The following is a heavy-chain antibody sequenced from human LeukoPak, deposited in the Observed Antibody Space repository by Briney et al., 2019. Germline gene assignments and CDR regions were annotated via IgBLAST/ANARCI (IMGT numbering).Heavy chain of an antibody. D-gene: IGHD6-13*01. CDR2: ISGSGGTT. J-gene: IGHJ6*02. Sequence: GGSLRLSCAASGFTFSSYAMGWVRQAPGKGLEWVSDISGSGGTTYYADSVKGRFTISRDNSKNTLHLQMNSLRVEDTAVYYCAKAGTGYYGMDVWGQGTTVTVSS. CDR3: AKAGTGYYGMDV. V-gene: IGHV3-23*01. CDR1: GFTFSSYA.